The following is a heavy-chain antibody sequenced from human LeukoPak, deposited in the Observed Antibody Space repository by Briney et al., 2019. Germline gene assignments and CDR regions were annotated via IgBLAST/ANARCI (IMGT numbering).Heavy chain of an antibody. CDR1: GGSIRSSSYH. CDR3: VRDRIVVVPAATKPYNWFDP. CDR2: IYYSGST. V-gene: IGHV4-39*07. D-gene: IGHD2-2*01. J-gene: IGHJ5*02. Sequence: SETLSLTCTVSGGSIRSSSYHWGWIRQSPGKGLDWIGRIYYSGSTYYNPSLKSRVTISVDTSKNQFSLKLSSVTAADTAVYYCVRDRIVVVPAATKPYNWFDPWGQGTLVTVSS.